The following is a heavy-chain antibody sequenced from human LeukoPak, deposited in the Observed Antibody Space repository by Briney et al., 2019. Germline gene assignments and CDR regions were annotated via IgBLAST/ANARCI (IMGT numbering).Heavy chain of an antibody. J-gene: IGHJ4*02. CDR2: ILYSGTTT. V-gene: IGHV4-59*01. CDR1: GGSISPCY. D-gene: IGHD1-1*01. CDR3: ARVGDWNDLVY. Sequence: PSETLSLTCTVSGGSISPCYWSWIRQTPGKGLEWIGYILYSGTTTNYNPSLKSRVTISVDTSKNQFSLKLSSVTAADTAVYYCARVGDWNDLVYWGQGTLVTVSS.